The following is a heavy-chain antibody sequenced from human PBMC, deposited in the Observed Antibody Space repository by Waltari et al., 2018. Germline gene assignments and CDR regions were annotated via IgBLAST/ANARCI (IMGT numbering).Heavy chain of an antibody. V-gene: IGHV1-69*14. Sequence: QVHLVQSGAEVKKPGSSVRVSCKASGGTFSSYEFNWVRQAPGQGLEWMGGIIPIFGTPIYAQKFQGRVTITADTSTTTACMELSRLIFEDTAVYYCARDPKGTTVIYDAFDLWGQGTMVSVSS. D-gene: IGHD4-17*01. CDR3: ARDPKGTTVIYDAFDL. J-gene: IGHJ3*01. CDR1: GGTFSSYE. CDR2: IIPIFGTP.